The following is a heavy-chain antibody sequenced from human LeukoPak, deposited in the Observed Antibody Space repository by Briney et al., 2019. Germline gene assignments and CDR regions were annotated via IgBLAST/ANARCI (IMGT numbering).Heavy chain of an antibody. V-gene: IGHV1-69*06. D-gene: IGHD5-18*01. CDR3: ARGYSYGSSPYYYYYMDV. CDR2: IIPIFGTA. CDR1: GGTFSSYA. Sequence: SVKVSCKASGGTFSSYAISWVRQAPGQGLEWMGGIIPIFGTANYAQKFQGRVTITADKSTSKAYMELSSLRSEDTAVYYCARGYSYGSSPYYYYYMDVWGKGTTVTVSS. J-gene: IGHJ6*03.